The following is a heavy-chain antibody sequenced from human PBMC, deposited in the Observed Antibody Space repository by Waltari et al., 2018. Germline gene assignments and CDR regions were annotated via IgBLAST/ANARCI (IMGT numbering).Heavy chain of an antibody. V-gene: IGHV3-23*04. CDR1: GFTFSSYA. Sequence: EVQLVESGGGLVQPGGSLRLSCAASGFTFSSYAMSWVRQAPGKGLEWVSAISGSGGSTYYADSVKGRFTISRDNSKNTLYLQMNSLRAEDTAVYYCAKDLGGLAGIVGVFDAFDIWGQGTMVTVSS. J-gene: IGHJ3*02. CDR2: ISGSGGST. CDR3: AKDLGGLAGIVGVFDAFDI. D-gene: IGHD1-26*01.